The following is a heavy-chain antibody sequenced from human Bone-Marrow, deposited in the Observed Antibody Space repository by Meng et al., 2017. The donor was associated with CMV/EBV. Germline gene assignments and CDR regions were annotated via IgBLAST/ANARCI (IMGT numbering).Heavy chain of an antibody. CDR2: INSDGSTT. Sequence: GESLKISCAASGFTFSSYWMHWVRQAAGKGLVWVSRINSDGSTTIYADSVKGRFTISRDNAKNTLHLQMNGLRDEDTAVYYCARSQYKSASDYWGRGPLVTVSS. V-gene: IGHV3-74*01. J-gene: IGHJ4*02. D-gene: IGHD1-14*01. CDR3: ARSQYKSASDY. CDR1: GFTFSSYW.